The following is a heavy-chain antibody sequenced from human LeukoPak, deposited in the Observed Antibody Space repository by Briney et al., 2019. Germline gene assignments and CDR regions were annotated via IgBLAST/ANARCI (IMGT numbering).Heavy chain of an antibody. V-gene: IGHV3-7*01. CDR1: GFTFSSFA. D-gene: IGHD6-13*01. J-gene: IGHJ3*02. Sequence: GGSLRLSCAASGFTFSSFAMSWVRQAPGKGLEWVANIKQDGSEKYYVDSVKGRFTISRDNAKNSLYLQMNSLRAEDTAVYYCARPKYSSSWYDAFDIWGQGTMVTVSS. CDR2: IKQDGSEK. CDR3: ARPKYSSSWYDAFDI.